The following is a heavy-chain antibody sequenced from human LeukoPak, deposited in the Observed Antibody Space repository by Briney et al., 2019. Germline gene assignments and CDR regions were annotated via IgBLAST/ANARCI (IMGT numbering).Heavy chain of an antibody. V-gene: IGHV3-30*02. CDR1: GFTFSSYS. CDR2: IRYDGSNK. D-gene: IGHD1-26*01. J-gene: IGHJ4*02. CDR3: AKDRSIGTYYTFDH. Sequence: PGGSLRLSCAASGFTFSSYSMHWVRQAPGKGLEWVAFIRYDGSNKYYADSVKGRFTISRDNSKNSLYLQMNSLTAADTAVYYCAKDRSIGTYYTFDHWGQGTLVTVSS.